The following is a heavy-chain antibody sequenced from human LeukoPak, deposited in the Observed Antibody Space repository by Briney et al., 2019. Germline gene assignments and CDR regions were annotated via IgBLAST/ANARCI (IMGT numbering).Heavy chain of an antibody. D-gene: IGHD1-1*01. CDR1: GFTFSHYA. J-gene: IGHJ5*02. Sequence: GGSLRLSCVTSGFTFSHYAMHWVRQAPGKGLEWVAVIWNDGSDKYYGDSVKGRFTISRDNAKNTLYLQMNSLRAGDTAVYYCAKYKVAVPGAFDHWGQGTLVTVSS. V-gene: IGHV3-33*06. CDR2: IWNDGSDK. CDR3: AKYKVAVPGAFDH.